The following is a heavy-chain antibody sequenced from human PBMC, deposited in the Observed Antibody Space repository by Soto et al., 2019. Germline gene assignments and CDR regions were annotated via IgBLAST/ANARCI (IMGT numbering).Heavy chain of an antibody. CDR2: MSHSGGT. CDR3: ARVERGTATTVVDAFDI. V-gene: IGHV4-34*01. J-gene: IGHJ3*02. CDR1: GGFVSSGSYY. D-gene: IGHD1-1*01. Sequence: QVQLQQWGAGLLKPSETLSLTCAVYGGFVSSGSYYWSWIRQPPGKGLEWIGEMSHSGGTHFNPSLSSRFTISVDTSKNQFSLKMSSVTAADTALYYCARVERGTATTVVDAFDIWGQGTMVTVSS.